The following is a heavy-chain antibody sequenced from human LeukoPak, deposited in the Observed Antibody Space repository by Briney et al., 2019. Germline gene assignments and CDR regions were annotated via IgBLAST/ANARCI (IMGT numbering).Heavy chain of an antibody. J-gene: IGHJ4*02. CDR2: IYNSGST. Sequence: PSETLSLTCTVSGGSISTYYWSWIRQPAGKGLEWIGRIYNSGSTNYNPSLKSRVTMSVDTSKNQFSLKLSSVTAADTAVYYCARRRYSSGHNDYWGQGTLVTVSS. CDR1: GGSISTYY. D-gene: IGHD6-19*01. V-gene: IGHV4-4*07. CDR3: ARRRYSSGHNDY.